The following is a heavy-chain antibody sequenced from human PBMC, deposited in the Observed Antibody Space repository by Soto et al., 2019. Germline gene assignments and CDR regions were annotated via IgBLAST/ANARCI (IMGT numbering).Heavy chain of an antibody. Sequence: EVQLVESGGVLIQPGGSLRLSCAASGFTVNSDYMNWIRQTPGKGLEWVAFIYNGESTHYADSVKGRFTISSDRSKNTLYLQMNRLRIEDTAVYYCARDGRGLGKLSLFEYWGQGTLVTVSS. CDR1: GFTVNSDY. CDR3: ARDGRGLGKLSLFEY. CDR2: IYNGEST. D-gene: IGHD3-16*01. J-gene: IGHJ4*02. V-gene: IGHV3-53*01.